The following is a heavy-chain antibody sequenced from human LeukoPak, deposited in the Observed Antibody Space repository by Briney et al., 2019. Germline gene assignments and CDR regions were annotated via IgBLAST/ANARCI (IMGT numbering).Heavy chain of an antibody. Sequence: GASVKVSCKASGYTFTSYYMHWVRQAPGQGLEWMGIINLSGGSTSYAQKFQGRVTMTRDTSTSTVYMELSSLRSEDTAVYYCARDQYYDILTGYYWNGGPWGMDVWGQGTTVTVSS. CDR3: ARDQYYDILTGYYWNGGPWGMDV. V-gene: IGHV1-46*01. D-gene: IGHD3-9*01. CDR2: INLSGGST. CDR1: GYTFTSYY. J-gene: IGHJ6*02.